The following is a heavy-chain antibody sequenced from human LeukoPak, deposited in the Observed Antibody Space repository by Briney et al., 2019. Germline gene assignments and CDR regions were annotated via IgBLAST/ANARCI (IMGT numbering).Heavy chain of an antibody. J-gene: IGHJ4*02. CDR1: GGTFSSYA. CDR2: IIPIFGTA. V-gene: IGHV1-69*13. D-gene: IGHD5-12*01. Sequence: APVKVSCKASGGTFSSYAISWVRQAPGQGLEWMGGIIPIFGTANYAQKFQGRVTITADESTSTAYMELSSLRSEDTAVYYCARTSGDIVATMKDDYWGQGALVTVSS. CDR3: ARTSGDIVATMKDDY.